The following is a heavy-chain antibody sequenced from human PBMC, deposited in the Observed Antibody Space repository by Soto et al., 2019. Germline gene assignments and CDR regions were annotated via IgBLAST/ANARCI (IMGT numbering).Heavy chain of an antibody. V-gene: IGHV4-31*03. CDR2: IYYSGIT. J-gene: IGHJ4*02. CDR3: ARSPGYYFDY. CDR1: GGSISSGSYY. Sequence: KPSETLSLTCSVSGGSISSGSYYWGWIRQTPGRGLEWIGYIYYSGITYYNPSLKSRVTISVDTSKNQFSLKLSSVTAADTAVYYCARSPGYYFDYWGQGTLVTVSS.